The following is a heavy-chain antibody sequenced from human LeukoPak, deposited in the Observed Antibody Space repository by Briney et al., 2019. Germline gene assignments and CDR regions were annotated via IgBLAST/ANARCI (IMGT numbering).Heavy chain of an antibody. CDR1: GGSISSYY. J-gene: IGHJ3*02. V-gene: IGHV4-59*01. Sequence: SETLSLTCTVSGGSISSYYWSWIRQPPGKGLEWIGYIYYSGSTNYNPSLKSRVTISVDTSKNQFSLKLSSVTAADTAVYYCARVTYYYDSSGFEKGAFDIWGQGTMVTVSS. CDR3: ARVTYYYDSSGFEKGAFDI. D-gene: IGHD3-22*01. CDR2: IYYSGST.